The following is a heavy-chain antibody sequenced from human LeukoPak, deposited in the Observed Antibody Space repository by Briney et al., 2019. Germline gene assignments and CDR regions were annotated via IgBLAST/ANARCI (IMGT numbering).Heavy chain of an antibody. J-gene: IGHJ4*02. CDR1: GFTFSNHW. Sequence: GGSLRLSCAASGFTFSNHWMHWVRQAPGKGLVWVSRISSDGSSTSYADSVKGRFTISSDNAENTLYLQMNSLRAEDTAVYYCARGYGSYADYWGRGTLVTVSS. CDR3: ARGYGSYADY. D-gene: IGHD1-26*01. CDR2: ISSDGSST. V-gene: IGHV3-74*01.